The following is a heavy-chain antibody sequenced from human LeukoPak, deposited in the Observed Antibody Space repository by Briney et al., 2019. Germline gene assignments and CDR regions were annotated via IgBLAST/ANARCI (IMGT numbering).Heavy chain of an antibody. CDR2: INPNSGGT. CDR1: GYTFTGYY. J-gene: IGHJ3*02. D-gene: IGHD2-2*01. Sequence: ASVKVSCKASGYTFTGYYMHWVRQAPGQGLEWMGWINPNSGGTNYAQKFQGRVTMTRDTSISTAYMELSRLRSDDTAVYYCARGWGYCSSTSYHDAFDIWGQGTMVTVSS. V-gene: IGHV1-2*02. CDR3: ARGWGYCSSTSYHDAFDI.